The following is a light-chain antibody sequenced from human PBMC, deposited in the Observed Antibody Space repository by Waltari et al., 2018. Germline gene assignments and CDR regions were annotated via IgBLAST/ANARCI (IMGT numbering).Light chain of an antibody. CDR2: WAS. CDR3: QQYYSTLMYT. CDR1: QRVLYSSNNKNY. V-gene: IGKV4-1*01. Sequence: DIVLTHSPDSLAVSLGERATINCKSSQRVLYSSNNKNYLAWYQQKPGQPPKLLIYWASTRESGVPDRFSGSGSGTDFTLTISSLQAEDVAVYYCQQYYSTLMYTFGQGTKLEIK. J-gene: IGKJ2*01.